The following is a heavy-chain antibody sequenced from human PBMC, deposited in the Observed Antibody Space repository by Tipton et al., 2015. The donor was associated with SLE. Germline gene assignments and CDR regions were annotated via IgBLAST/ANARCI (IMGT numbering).Heavy chain of an antibody. V-gene: IGHV1-69*05. D-gene: IGHD3-10*01. CDR2: IIPIFGTP. CDR1: GVTFSIYT. CDR3: ARDSGEIGMDYYDYMDV. J-gene: IGHJ6*03. Sequence: QSGAEVKQPGSSVKVSCKASGVTFSIYTMNWVRQAPGQGLEWMGGIIPIFGTPKYAQKFQGRITFTTDETTRTAYMSLNNLRSEDTAIYYCARDSGEIGMDYYDYMDVWGKGTTVTVSS.